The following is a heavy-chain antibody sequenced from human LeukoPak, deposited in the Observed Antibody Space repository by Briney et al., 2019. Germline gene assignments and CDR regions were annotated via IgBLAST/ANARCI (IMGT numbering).Heavy chain of an antibody. CDR3: ARVSYRDGYFDY. CDR2: ISSSSSYI. J-gene: IGHJ4*02. CDR1: GFTFSSYS. Sequence: PGGSLRLSCAASGFTFSSYSMNWVRQAPGKGLEWVSSISSSSSYIYYADSVKGRFTISRDNAKNSLYLQINSLRAEDTAVYYCARVSYRDGYFDYWGQGTLVTVSS. D-gene: IGHD1-14*01. V-gene: IGHV3-21*01.